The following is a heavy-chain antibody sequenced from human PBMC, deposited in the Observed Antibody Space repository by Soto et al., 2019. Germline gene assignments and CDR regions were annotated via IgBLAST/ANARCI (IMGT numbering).Heavy chain of an antibody. CDR1: GYAFTTYG. CDR3: ARGRDGDY. V-gene: IGHV1-18*01. CDR2: ISAHNGNT. J-gene: IGHJ4*02. D-gene: IGHD6-6*01. Sequence: QVHLVQSGAEVKKPGASVKVSCQGSGYAFTTYGITWVRQAPGQGLEWMGWISAHNGNTNYAQKLQGRVTVTRDTSTSTAYMELRSLRYDATAVYYWARGRDGDYWGQGALVTVSS.